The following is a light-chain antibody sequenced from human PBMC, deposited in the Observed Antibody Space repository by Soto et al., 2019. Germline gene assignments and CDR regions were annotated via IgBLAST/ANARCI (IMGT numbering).Light chain of an antibody. V-gene: IGLV2-14*01. CDR3: ASYTTSTTQV. Sequence: QSVLTQPVSVSASPGQSITISCAGTSSDIGRFHYVSWYQHHPGNAPKLVISAVSRRSSGISDRFSGSKSGNTATLTISGLQAEDEADYYCASYTTSTTQVFGGGTKVTVL. CDR1: SSDIGRFHY. J-gene: IGLJ3*02. CDR2: AVS.